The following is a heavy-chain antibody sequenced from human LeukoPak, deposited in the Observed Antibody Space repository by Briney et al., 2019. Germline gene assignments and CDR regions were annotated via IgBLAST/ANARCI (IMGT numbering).Heavy chain of an antibody. D-gene: IGHD4-17*01. CDR2: INSDESST. Sequence: GGSLRLSCAASGFTFSSYWMHWVRQAPGKGLVWASRINSDESSTSYADSVKGRFTISRDNAKNTLYLQMNSLKAEDTAVYYCARDKKYGDYSLGAFDIWGQGTMVTVSS. CDR1: GFTFSSYW. V-gene: IGHV3-74*01. CDR3: ARDKKYGDYSLGAFDI. J-gene: IGHJ3*02.